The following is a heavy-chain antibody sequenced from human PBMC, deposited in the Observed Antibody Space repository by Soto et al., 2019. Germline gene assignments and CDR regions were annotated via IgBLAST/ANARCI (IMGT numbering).Heavy chain of an antibody. V-gene: IGHV1-69*01. CDR2: IIPIFGTA. CDR3: ARSPGVSNYYRSGSYYGNWFDP. D-gene: IGHD3-10*01. J-gene: IGHJ5*02. CDR1: GGTFSSYA. Sequence: QVQLVQSGAEVKKPGSSVKVSCKASGGTFSSYAISWVRQAPGQGLEWMGGIIPIFGTANYAQKFQGRVTITADESTSTAYMELSSLRSEDTAVYYCARSPGVSNYYRSGSYYGNWFDPWGQGTLVTVSS.